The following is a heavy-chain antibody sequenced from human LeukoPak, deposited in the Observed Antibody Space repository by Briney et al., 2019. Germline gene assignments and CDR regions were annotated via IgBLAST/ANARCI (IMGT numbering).Heavy chain of an antibody. Sequence: GGSLRLSCAASGFSFSSYSIHWVRQAPGKGLEWVAVISYDGSNKYYADSVKGRFTISRDNSKNTLYLQMNSLRAEDTAVYYCARDLDGSGSQPFDYWGQETLVTVSS. V-gene: IGHV3-30-3*01. J-gene: IGHJ4*02. CDR1: GFSFSSYS. CDR3: ARDLDGSGSQPFDY. D-gene: IGHD3-10*01. CDR2: ISYDGSNK.